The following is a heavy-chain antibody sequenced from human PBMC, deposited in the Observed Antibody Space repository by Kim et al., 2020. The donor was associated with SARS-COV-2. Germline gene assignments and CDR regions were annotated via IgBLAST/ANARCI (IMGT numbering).Heavy chain of an antibody. CDR1: GFTFGNAW. Sequence: GGSLRLSCAASGFTFGNAWMSWVRQAPGKGLEWVGRIKSKTDGGTTDYAAPVKGRFTISRDDSKNTLYLQMNSLKTEDTAVYYCTTDDHQLLISYYYGMDVWGQGTTVTVSS. CDR3: TTDDHQLLISYYYGMDV. CDR2: IKSKTDGGTT. V-gene: IGHV3-15*01. J-gene: IGHJ6*02. D-gene: IGHD2-2*01.